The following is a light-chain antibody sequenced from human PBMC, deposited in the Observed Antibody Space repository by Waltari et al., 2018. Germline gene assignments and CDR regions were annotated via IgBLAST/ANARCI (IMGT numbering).Light chain of an antibody. CDR3: SSYAGNCNLVV. Sequence: QCALTQPASVSGSPGQPITIPCTGTSSDVGSYNLVAWYQHHPGKAPKRMIDEASKRPSGVSNRFSGSKSGNTASLTISGRQAEDEADYYCSSYAGNCNLVVFGGGTKLTVL. CDR2: EAS. V-gene: IGLV2-23*01. J-gene: IGLJ2*01. CDR1: SSDVGSYNL.